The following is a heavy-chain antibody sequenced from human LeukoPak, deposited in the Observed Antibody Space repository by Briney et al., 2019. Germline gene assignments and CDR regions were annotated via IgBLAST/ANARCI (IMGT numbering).Heavy chain of an antibody. CDR2: ISGSGGST. V-gene: IGHV3-23*01. D-gene: IGHD3-3*01. CDR3: AKDRYDFWSGYYRGYYFDY. J-gene: IGHJ4*02. Sequence: GGSLRLSCAASGFTFSSYAMSWVRQAPGKGLEWVSAISGSGGSTYYADSVKGRFTISRDNSKNTLYLQMNSLRAEDTAVYYCAKDRYDFWSGYYRGYYFDYWGQGTLVTVSS. CDR1: GFTFSSYA.